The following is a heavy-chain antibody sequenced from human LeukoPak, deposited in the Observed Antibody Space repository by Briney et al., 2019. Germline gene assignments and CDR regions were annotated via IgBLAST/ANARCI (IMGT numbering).Heavy chain of an antibody. CDR2: ISAYNGNT. J-gene: IGHJ4*02. V-gene: IGHV1-18*01. D-gene: IGHD3-10*01. CDR3: ARDSVDGSGTYYNDSPDY. Sequence: EASVKVSCKASGYTFSSYGISWVRQAPGQGLEWMGWISAYNGNTDYAQNLRGRVTMTTDTSTSTAYMELRSLRSDDTAVYYCARDSVDGSGTYYNDSPDYWGQGTLVTVSS. CDR1: GYTFSSYG.